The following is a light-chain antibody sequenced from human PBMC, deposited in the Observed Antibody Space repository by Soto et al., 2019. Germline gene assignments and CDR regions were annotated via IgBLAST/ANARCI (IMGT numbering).Light chain of an antibody. CDR3: QQYNIWPYT. Sequence: EIVMTQSPATLSVSPGERATLSCRASQSVSSNLAWYHQKPGQAPRLLIYGASTRATGIPARFSGSGSGTEFTLTISRLQSEEFAVYYCQQYNIWPYTFGQGTKLEIK. CDR1: QSVSSN. J-gene: IGKJ2*01. CDR2: GAS. V-gene: IGKV3-15*01.